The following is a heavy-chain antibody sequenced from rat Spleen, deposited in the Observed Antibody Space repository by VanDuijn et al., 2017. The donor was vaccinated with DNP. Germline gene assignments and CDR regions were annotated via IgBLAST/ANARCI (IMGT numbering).Heavy chain of an antibody. CDR2: ISPDGHIT. CDR3: AKDFHFYAMDA. CDR1: GFTFSDYS. Sequence: EVQLVESGGGLVQPGRSMKLSCAVSGFTFSDYSMAWVLQAPTKGLEWVASISPDGHITYYQDSIKGRFTISRDNAVSTVYLQMNSLRSDDTATYFCAKDFHFYAMDAWGQGTSLTVSS. J-gene: IGHJ4*01. V-gene: IGHV5-20*01.